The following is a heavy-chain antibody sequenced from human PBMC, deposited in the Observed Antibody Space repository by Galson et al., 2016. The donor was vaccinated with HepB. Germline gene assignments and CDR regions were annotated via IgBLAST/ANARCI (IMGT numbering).Heavy chain of an antibody. J-gene: IGHJ4*02. D-gene: IGHD1-26*01. V-gene: IGHV3-33*01. CDR2: LGHDGNYK. CDR3: ARDLSVGKYFDN. CDR1: GFHFGVYG. Sequence: SLRLSCAASGFHFGVYGMHWVRQAPGKGLEWVAVLGHDGNYKYEADSVKGRFTTSRDNSQSTLYLQMDSLRAEDTAVYYCARDLSVGKYFDNWGRGTLVTVSS.